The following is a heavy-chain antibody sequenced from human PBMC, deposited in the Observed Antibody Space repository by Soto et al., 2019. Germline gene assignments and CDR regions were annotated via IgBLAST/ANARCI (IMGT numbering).Heavy chain of an antibody. CDR3: ARHRVKPLYSSSWYPYYYYYYGMDV. J-gene: IGHJ6*02. CDR1: GGSISSYY. CDR2: IYYSGST. D-gene: IGHD6-13*01. V-gene: IGHV4-59*01. Sequence: PSETLSLTCTVSGGSISSYYWSWIRQPPGKGLEWIGYIYYSGSTNYNPSLKSRVTISVDTSKNQFSLKLSSVTAADTAVYYCARHRVKPLYSSSWYPYYYYYYGMDVWGQGTTVTVSS.